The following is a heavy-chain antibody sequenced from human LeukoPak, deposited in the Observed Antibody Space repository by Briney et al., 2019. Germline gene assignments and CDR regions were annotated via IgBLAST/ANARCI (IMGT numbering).Heavy chain of an antibody. CDR2: LYTRGST. J-gene: IGHJ3*02. D-gene: IGHD3-16*02. CDR1: GGSISNYY. V-gene: IGHV4-4*07. Sequence: KASETLSLTCTVSGGSISNYYWTWIRQPAGKGLECIGHLYTRGSTKYYPSLKSRVYMSLDTSKNQLSLRLSSVTAADTAVYYCARSTLWGNSRDAFDIWGQGTMVTVSS. CDR3: ARSTLWGNSRDAFDI.